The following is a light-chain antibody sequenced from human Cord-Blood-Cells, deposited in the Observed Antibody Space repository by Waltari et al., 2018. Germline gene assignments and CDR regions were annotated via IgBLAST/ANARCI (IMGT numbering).Light chain of an antibody. Sequence: DIQLTQSPSFLSASVGDRVTITCRASQGISSYLAWYQQKPGKAPKLLIYAASTLQSGVPSRCSGSGSGTEFTLTISSLQPEDVATYYCQQLNSYPPFSFGQGTKLEIK. V-gene: IGKV1-9*01. CDR1: QGISSY. CDR3: QQLNSYPPFS. CDR2: AAS. J-gene: IGKJ2*03.